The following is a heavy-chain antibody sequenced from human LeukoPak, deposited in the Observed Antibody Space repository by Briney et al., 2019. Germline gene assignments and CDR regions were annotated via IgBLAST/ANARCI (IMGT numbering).Heavy chain of an antibody. D-gene: IGHD1-26*01. Sequence: WGSLRLSCTASGFTFSSYSINWVRQVPGKGLEWVSSISSSSSYIYYADSVKGRFTISRDNAKNSLYLQMNSLRPEDTAVYYCARENSGSYYQFDCWGQGTLVTVSS. CDR1: GFTFSSYS. CDR2: ISSSSSYI. CDR3: ARENSGSYYQFDC. V-gene: IGHV3-21*01. J-gene: IGHJ4*02.